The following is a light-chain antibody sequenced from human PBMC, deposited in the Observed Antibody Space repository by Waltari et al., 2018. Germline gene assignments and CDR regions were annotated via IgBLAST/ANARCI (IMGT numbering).Light chain of an antibody. V-gene: IGKV3-20*01. CDR3: QHYVRLPVT. CDR2: AAS. Sequence: EIVLTQSPGTLSLSPGERATLSCRASQSVSRTLAWYQQKPGQAPSLLIYAASNRATGIPDRFSGSGSGTDFRLTISRLEPEDFAVYYCQHYVRLPVTFGQGTKVEIK. J-gene: IGKJ1*01. CDR1: QSVSRT.